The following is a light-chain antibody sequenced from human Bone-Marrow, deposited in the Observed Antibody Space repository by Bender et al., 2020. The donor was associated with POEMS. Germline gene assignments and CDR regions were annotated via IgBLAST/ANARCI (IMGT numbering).Light chain of an antibody. Sequence: QSALTQPASVSGSPGQSITISCTGTSSDVGSYNLVSWYQQHPGKAPKLMIYEVSKRPSGVSNRFSGSKSGNTASLAITGLQAEDEAEYYCAAWDDSLNGFYVFGSGTKVTVL. CDR2: EVS. J-gene: IGLJ1*01. CDR1: SSDVGSYNL. V-gene: IGLV2-14*02. CDR3: AAWDDSLNGFYV.